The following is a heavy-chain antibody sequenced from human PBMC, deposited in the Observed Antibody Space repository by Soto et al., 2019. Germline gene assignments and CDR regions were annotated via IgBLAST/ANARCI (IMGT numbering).Heavy chain of an antibody. D-gene: IGHD2-2*01. Sequence: GGSLRLSCTASGFTFGDYAMSWFRQAPGKGLEWVGFIRSKAYGGTTEYAASVKGRFTISRDDSKSIAYLQMNSLKTEDTAVYYCTRDVVVVPAATLNYYYMDVWGKGTTVTVSS. CDR2: IRSKAYGGTT. CDR3: TRDVVVVPAATLNYYYMDV. J-gene: IGHJ6*03. V-gene: IGHV3-49*03. CDR1: GFTFGDYA.